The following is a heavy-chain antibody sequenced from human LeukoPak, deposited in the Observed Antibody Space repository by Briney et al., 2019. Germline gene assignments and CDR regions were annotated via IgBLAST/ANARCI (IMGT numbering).Heavy chain of an antibody. Sequence: PGRSLRLSCAASGFTSSSYGMHWVRQAPGKGLEWVAVISYDGSNKYYADSVKGRFTISRDNSKNTLYLQMNSLRAEDTAVYYCAKPVSGWDFDYWGQGTLVTVSS. J-gene: IGHJ4*02. D-gene: IGHD6-19*01. CDR3: AKPVSGWDFDY. CDR1: GFTSSSYG. CDR2: ISYDGSNK. V-gene: IGHV3-30*18.